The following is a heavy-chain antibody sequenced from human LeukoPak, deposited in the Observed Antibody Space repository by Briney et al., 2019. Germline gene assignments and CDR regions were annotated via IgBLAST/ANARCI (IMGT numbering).Heavy chain of an antibody. J-gene: IGHJ5*02. CDR2: IYYSGST. CDR1: GGSISSYY. CDR3: ARGRGNSIRLIRGARAYSWFDP. Sequence: PSETLSLTCTVSGGSISSYYWSWIRQPPGKGLEWIGYIYYSGSTNYNPSLKSRVTISVDTSKNQFSLKLTSVTAADTAVYYCARGRGNSIRLIRGARAYSWFDPWGQGTLVTVSS. D-gene: IGHD3-10*01. V-gene: IGHV4-59*08.